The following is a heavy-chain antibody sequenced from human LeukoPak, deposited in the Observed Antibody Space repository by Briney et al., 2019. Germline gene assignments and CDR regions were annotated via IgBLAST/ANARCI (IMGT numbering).Heavy chain of an antibody. J-gene: IGHJ4*02. CDR3: ANLPFGSSWHGG. CDR2: INSDGSST. V-gene: IGHV3-74*01. Sequence: PGGSLRLSCAASGFTFSNYWMHWVRQAPGKGLVWVSRINSDGSSTNYADSVKGRFTISRDNAKNTLYLQMNSLRAEDTAVYYCANLPFGSSWHGGWGQGTLVTVSS. D-gene: IGHD6-13*01. CDR1: GFTFSNYW.